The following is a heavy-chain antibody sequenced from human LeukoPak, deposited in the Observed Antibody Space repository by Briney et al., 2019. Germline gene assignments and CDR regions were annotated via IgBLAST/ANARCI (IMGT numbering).Heavy chain of an antibody. CDR2: IWYDGSNK. J-gene: IGHJ4*02. CDR3: AKLYYDSSGKYNGDY. CDR1: GFTFSSYG. Sequence: GGSLRLSCAASGFTFSSYGMHWVRQAPGKGLEWVAVIWYDGSNKYYADSVKGRFTISRDNSKNTLYLQMNSLRAEDTAVYYCAKLYYDSSGKYNGDYWGQGTLVTVSS. V-gene: IGHV3-30*02. D-gene: IGHD3-22*01.